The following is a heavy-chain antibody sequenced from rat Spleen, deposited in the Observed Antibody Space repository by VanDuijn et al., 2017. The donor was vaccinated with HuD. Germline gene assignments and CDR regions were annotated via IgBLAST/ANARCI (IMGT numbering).Heavy chain of an antibody. Sequence: EVQLVESDGGLVQPGRSLKLSCAASGFTFTDYYMAWVRQAPTKGLEWVATISSDGRRNYYRDSVKGRFTISRDNAKSSLYLQMDSLRSADTATYYCARQGLQWSTYYFDYWGQGVMVTVSS. CDR2: ISSDGRRN. CDR3: ARQGLQWSTYYFDY. D-gene: IGHD1-1*01. J-gene: IGHJ2*01. V-gene: IGHV5-29*01. CDR1: GFTFTDYY.